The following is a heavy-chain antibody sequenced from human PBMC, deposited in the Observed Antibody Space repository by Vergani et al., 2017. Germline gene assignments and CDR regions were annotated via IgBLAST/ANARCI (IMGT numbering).Heavy chain of an antibody. J-gene: IGHJ5*02. D-gene: IGHD1-14*01. CDR1: GFTFNQYG. CDR3: ARDLQLLYNRFDP. CDR2: TWYDGNNK. V-gene: IGHV3-33*01. Sequence: QVQLVESGGGVVQPGRSLRLSCSASGFTFNQYGMHWVRQAPGKGLEWVAVTWYDGNNKHYADSVNGRFTISRYNSKSTMYLQMNSLRDGDTGVYYCARDLQLLYNRFDPWGQGTLVTVSS.